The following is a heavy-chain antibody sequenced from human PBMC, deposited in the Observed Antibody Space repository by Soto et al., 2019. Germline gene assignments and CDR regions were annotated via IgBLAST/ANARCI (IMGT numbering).Heavy chain of an antibody. D-gene: IGHD2-15*01. CDR3: ARSAGGYCSGGSCYFDAFDI. CDR2: INAGNGNT. V-gene: IGHV1-3*01. CDR1: GYTFTSYA. Sequence: QVQLVQSGAEVKKPGASVKVSCKASGYTFTSYAMHWVRQAPGQRLEWMGWINAGNGNTKYSQKFQGRVTITRDTSASTAYMELSSLRSEDTAMYYCARSAGGYCSGGSCYFDAFDIWGQGTMVTVSS. J-gene: IGHJ3*02.